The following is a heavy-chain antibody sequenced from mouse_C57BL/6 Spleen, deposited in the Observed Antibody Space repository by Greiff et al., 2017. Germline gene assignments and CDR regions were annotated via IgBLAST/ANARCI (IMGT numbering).Heavy chain of an antibody. Sequence: EVKLVESGGGLVQPGGSLSLSCAASGFTFTDYYMSWVRQPPGKALEWLGFIRNKANGYTTEYSASVKGRFTISRDNSQSILYLQMNALRAEDSATYYCARVDGNPYYYAMDYWGQGTSVTVSS. J-gene: IGHJ4*01. V-gene: IGHV7-3*01. CDR3: ARVDGNPYYYAMDY. CDR1: GFTFTDYY. CDR2: IRNKANGYTT. D-gene: IGHD2-1*01.